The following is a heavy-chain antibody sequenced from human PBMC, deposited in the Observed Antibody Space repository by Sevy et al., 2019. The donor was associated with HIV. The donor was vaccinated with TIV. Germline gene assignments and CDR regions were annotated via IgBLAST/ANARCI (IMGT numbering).Heavy chain of an antibody. D-gene: IGHD7-27*01. CDR1: GDSFSSYF. CDR2: INTSGST. CDR3: ARSNWVTATNGFSKSYYFDY. Sequence: SETLSLTCTVSGDSFSSYFWAWIRQPAGKGLEWIGRINTSGSTNHNPSLKSRVTMSVDTSKSQFSLKVTSLTAADTAIYFCARSNWVTATNGFSKSYYFDYWGQGSLVTVSS. V-gene: IGHV4-4*07. J-gene: IGHJ4*02.